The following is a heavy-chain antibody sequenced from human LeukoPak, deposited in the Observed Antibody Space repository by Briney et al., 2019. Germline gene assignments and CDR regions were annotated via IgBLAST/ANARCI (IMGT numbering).Heavy chain of an antibody. D-gene: IGHD4-17*01. V-gene: IGHV3-11*01. CDR3: ARGETTVTDDAFDI. J-gene: IGHJ3*02. Sequence: GGSLRLSCAASGFSFDDYVMSWVRQAPGKGLEWVSYISSSGSTIYYADSVKGRFTISRDSAKNSLYLQMNSLRAEDTAVYYCARGETTVTDDAFDIWGQGTMVTVSS. CDR2: ISSSGSTI. CDR1: GFSFDDYV.